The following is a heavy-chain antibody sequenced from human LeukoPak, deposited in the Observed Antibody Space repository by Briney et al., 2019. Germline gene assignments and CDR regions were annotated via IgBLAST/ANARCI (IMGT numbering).Heavy chain of an antibody. J-gene: IGHJ4*02. CDR3: ARSYDSTGYYYLWDY. CDR1: GGSISSYY. CDR2: IYYSGST. Sequence: SETLSLTCTVSGGSISSYYWSWIRQPPGKGLEWIGYIYYSGSTNYNPSLKSRVTISVDTSKNQFSLKLSSVTAADTAVYYCARSYDSTGYYYLWDYWGQGTLVTVSS. D-gene: IGHD3-22*01. V-gene: IGHV4-59*01.